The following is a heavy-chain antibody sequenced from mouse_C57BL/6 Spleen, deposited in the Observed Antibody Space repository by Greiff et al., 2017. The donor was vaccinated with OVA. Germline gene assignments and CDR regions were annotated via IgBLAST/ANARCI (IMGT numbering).Heavy chain of an antibody. J-gene: IGHJ4*01. Sequence: QVQLQQPGAEIVKPGASVKMSCKASGYTFTSYWLTWVKQRPGQGLEWIGDIYPGSGSTNYNEKFKSKATLTVDTSSSTAYMQLSSLTSEDSAVYYCARYSLTGDYAMDYWGQGTSVTVSS. CDR2: IYPGSGST. V-gene: IGHV1-55*01. CDR3: ARYSLTGDYAMDY. CDR1: GYTFTSYW. D-gene: IGHD4-1*01.